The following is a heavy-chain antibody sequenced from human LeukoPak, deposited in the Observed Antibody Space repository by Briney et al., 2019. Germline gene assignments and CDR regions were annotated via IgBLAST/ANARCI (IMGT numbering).Heavy chain of an antibody. Sequence: ASVKVSCKVSGYTLTELAMHWVRQAPGKGLEWMGGYEPERGEIIYAQKLQGRVHMTEDTSTETAYMELSSLRSEDTAVYYCAPGAYYYVTAVFWGQGTLVTVSS. CDR3: APGAYYYVTAVF. CDR1: GYTLTELA. D-gene: IGHD3-10*02. J-gene: IGHJ4*02. CDR2: YEPERGEI. V-gene: IGHV1-24*01.